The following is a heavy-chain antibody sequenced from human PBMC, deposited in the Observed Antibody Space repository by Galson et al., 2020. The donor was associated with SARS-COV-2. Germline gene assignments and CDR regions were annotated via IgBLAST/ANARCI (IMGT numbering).Heavy chain of an antibody. CDR3: ARVGGLDFWSCYYIQYYFDY. CDR1: GGSISSSSNY. CDR2: IYYSGST. V-gene: IGHV4-39*07. D-gene: IGHD3-3*01. Sequence: SETLSLTCTVSGGSISSSSNYWGWISQPPGKGLEWIGSIYYSGSTYYNPSLKSRVTISVDTSKNQFSLKLSSVTAADTAVYYCARVGGLDFWSCYYIQYYFDYWGQGTLVT. J-gene: IGHJ4*02.